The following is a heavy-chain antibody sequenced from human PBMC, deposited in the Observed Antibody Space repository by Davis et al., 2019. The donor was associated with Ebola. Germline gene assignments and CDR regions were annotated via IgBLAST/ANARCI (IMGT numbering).Heavy chain of an antibody. J-gene: IGHJ4*02. CDR3: ARVRWTSGYYFDY. V-gene: IGHV3-23*01. D-gene: IGHD3-22*01. Sequence: GESLKISCAASGFTVSTYYMGWVRQAPGKGLEWVSAISGSGGSTYYADSVKGRFTISRDNSKNTLYLQMNSLRAEDTAVYYCARVRWTSGYYFDYWGQGTLVTVSS. CDR2: ISGSGGST. CDR1: GFTVSTYY.